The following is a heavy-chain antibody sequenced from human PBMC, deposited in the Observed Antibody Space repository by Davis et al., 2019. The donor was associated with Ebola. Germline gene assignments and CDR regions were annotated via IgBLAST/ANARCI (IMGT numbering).Heavy chain of an antibody. CDR1: GYTFTSYY. J-gene: IGHJ6*02. Sequence: ASVKVSCKASGYTFTSYYMHWVRQAPGQGLEWMGIINPSGGSTSYAQKFQGRVTMTRDTSTSTVYMELSSLRSEDTAVYYCARELVRQAPIAARRGYYGMDVWGQGTTVTVSS. CDR3: ARELVRQAPIAARRGYYGMDV. V-gene: IGHV1-46*01. CDR2: INPSGGST. D-gene: IGHD6-6*01.